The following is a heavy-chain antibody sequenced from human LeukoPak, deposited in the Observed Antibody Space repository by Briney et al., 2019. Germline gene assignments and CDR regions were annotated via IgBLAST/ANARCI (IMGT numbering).Heavy chain of an antibody. V-gene: IGHV3-30*01. CDR1: GFTFSSYA. D-gene: IGHD1-7*01. CDR2: ISYDGSNK. J-gene: IGHJ4*02. CDR3: ARGARRLELLLDY. Sequence: GGSLRLSCAASGFTFSSYAMHWVRQAPGKGLEWGAVISYDGSNKYYADSVKGRFTISRDNSKNTLYLQMNSLRAEDTAVYYCARGARRLELLLDYWGQGTLVTVSS.